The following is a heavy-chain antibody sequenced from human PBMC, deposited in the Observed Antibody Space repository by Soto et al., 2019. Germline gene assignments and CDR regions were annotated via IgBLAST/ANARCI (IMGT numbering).Heavy chain of an antibody. CDR3: TREIDVWSGYSRYYLDY. J-gene: IGHJ4*02. Sequence: EVQLVESGGGLVQPGGSLKLSCAASGFIFSDSALHWVRQASGKGLEWVGRIRRKANNYATTYAASVEGRFAISRDDSKNTAYLQMNSLKTEDTAIYYCTREIDVWSGYSRYYLDYWGQGTLVTVSS. V-gene: IGHV3-73*02. D-gene: IGHD3-3*01. CDR1: GFIFSDSA. CDR2: IRRKANNYAT.